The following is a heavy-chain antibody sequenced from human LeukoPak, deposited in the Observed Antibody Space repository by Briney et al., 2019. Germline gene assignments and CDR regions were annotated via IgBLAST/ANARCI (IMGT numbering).Heavy chain of an antibody. D-gene: IGHD6-13*01. Sequence: ASVKVSCKASGYTFTSYAMHWVRQAPGQRLEWMGWINAGNGNTKYSQKFQGRVTISRDTSASTAYMELSSLRSEDTAVYYCARALPVVRAAAPPKAYFDYWGQGTLVTVSS. V-gene: IGHV1-3*01. CDR1: GYTFTSYA. J-gene: IGHJ4*02. CDR2: INAGNGNT. CDR3: ARALPVVRAAAPPKAYFDY.